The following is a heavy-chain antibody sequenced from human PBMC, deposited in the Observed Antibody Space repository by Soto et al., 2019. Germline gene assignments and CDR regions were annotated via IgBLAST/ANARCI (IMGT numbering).Heavy chain of an antibody. Sequence: SETLSLTCAVYGGSFSGYYWSWIRQPPGKGLEWIGEINHSGSTNYNPSLKSRVTISVDTSKNQFPLKLSSVTAADTAVYYCARGTAMADWGQGTLVTVSS. CDR3: ARGTAMAD. D-gene: IGHD5-18*01. V-gene: IGHV4-34*01. J-gene: IGHJ4*02. CDR1: GGSFSGYY. CDR2: INHSGST.